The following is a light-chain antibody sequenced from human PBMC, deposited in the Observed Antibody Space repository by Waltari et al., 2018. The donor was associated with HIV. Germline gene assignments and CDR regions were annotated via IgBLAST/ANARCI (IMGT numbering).Light chain of an antibody. V-gene: IGLV2-8*01. J-gene: IGLJ2*01. CDR1: NGDISDYNY. CDR3: SSFAGTHKL. CDR2: EVT. Sequence: QSALTHSPPASGSPGQSVNISCTGANGDISDYNYVSWYQQHSDRPPKLIIFEVTKRPSGVPDRFSGSKSGNTASLFVFGLQPEDEATYFCSSFAGTHKLFGGGTKLTVL.